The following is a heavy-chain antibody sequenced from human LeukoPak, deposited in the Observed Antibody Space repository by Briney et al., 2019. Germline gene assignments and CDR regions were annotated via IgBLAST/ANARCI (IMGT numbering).Heavy chain of an antibody. Sequence: PGGSLRLSCAASGFTFSSYSMNWVRQAPGKGLEWIAYLSSSGSAFSYADSVKGRFTIARDNAKNSVYLEMNSLRADDTAVYYRARSARLMKGVVEVTALDDWGQGTLVTVSS. CDR1: GFTFSSYS. D-gene: IGHD3-3*01. CDR3: ARSARLMKGVVEVTALDD. CDR2: LSSSGSAF. V-gene: IGHV3-48*04. J-gene: IGHJ4*02.